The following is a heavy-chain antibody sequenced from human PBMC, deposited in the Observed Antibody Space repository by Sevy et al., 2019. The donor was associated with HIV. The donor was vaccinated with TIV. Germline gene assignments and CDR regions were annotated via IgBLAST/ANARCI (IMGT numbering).Heavy chain of an antibody. CDR2: INPNSGGT. D-gene: IGHD3-10*02. Sequence: ASVKVSCXAXXXXXXGYXXXXVRXAPGXGLEWMGWINPNSGGTNXAQKFQGRVTMTRDTSISTAYMELSRLRSDDTAVYXCXXSYXXGXXTXXXXXGQGTMVTVSS. CDR1: XXXXXGYX. J-gene: IGHJ3*01. V-gene: IGHV1-2*02. CDR3: XXSYXXGXXTXXXX.